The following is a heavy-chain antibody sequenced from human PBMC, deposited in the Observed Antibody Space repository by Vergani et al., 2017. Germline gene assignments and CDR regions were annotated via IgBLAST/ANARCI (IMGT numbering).Heavy chain of an antibody. J-gene: IGHJ5*02. Sequence: VQLVQSGAEVRKPGASVTVSCTASGYLFKNYYIHWLRQAPGQAFEWMGILNPTTGHTTSAQKFMGRVDMTRDPSTDTSTRTGQMTLSSLRSEDTAVYYCARSIGYCAGATCRAYYFDHWGQGTRVTVSS. V-gene: IGHV1-46*02. CDR2: LNPTTGHT. CDR1: GYLFKNYY. CDR3: ARSIGYCAGATCRAYYFDH. D-gene: IGHD2-21*01.